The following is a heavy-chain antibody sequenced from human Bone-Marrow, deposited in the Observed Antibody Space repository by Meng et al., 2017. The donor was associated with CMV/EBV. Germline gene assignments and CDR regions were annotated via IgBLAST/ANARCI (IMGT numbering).Heavy chain of an antibody. J-gene: IGHJ4*02. Sequence: GESLKISCAASGFTFSSYSMNWVRQAPGKGLEWVSSISSSSSYIYYADSVKGRFTISRDNAKNSLYLQMNSLRVEDTAVYYCARDKRRIDYWGQGTLVPVSS. CDR1: GFTFSSYS. CDR3: ARDKRRIDY. CDR2: ISSSSSYI. V-gene: IGHV3-21*01.